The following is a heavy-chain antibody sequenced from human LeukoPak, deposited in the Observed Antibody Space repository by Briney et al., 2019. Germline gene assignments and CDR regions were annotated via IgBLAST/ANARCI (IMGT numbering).Heavy chain of an antibody. CDR1: GYTFTSSY. V-gene: IGHV1-18*04. Sequence: ASVKVSCKASGYTFTSSYMIWVRQAPGQGLEWMGWIKGYNGDTAYAQMFQGRFSMTTDTSTSTSSIELSGLRSDDTAVYYCARSGHCSGSACYSEGIDFWGQGTLVTVSS. J-gene: IGHJ4*02. D-gene: IGHD2-21*01. CDR2: IKGYNGDT. CDR3: ARSGHCSGSACYSEGIDF.